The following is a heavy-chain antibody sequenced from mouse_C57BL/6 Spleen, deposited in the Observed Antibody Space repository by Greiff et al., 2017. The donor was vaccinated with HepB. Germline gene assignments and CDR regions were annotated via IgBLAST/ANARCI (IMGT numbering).Heavy chain of an antibody. CDR1: GYTFTSYW. Sequence: VKLQQPGTELVKPGASVKLSCKASGYTFTSYWMHWVKQRPGQGLEWIGNINPSNGGTNYNEKFKSKATLTVDKSSSTAYMQLSSLTAEDSAVYYCARSELWGYWYFDVWGTGTTVTVSS. D-gene: IGHD1-1*02. J-gene: IGHJ1*03. CDR3: ARSELWGYWYFDV. V-gene: IGHV1-53*01. CDR2: INPSNGGT.